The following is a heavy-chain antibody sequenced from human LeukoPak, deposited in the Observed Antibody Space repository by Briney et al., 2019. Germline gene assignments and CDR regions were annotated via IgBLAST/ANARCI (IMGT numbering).Heavy chain of an antibody. CDR1: GGSISSYY. CDR2: IYYSGST. J-gene: IGHJ6*03. V-gene: IGHV4-59*01. Sequence: SETLSLTCTASGGSISSYYWSWIRQPPGKGLEWIGYIYYSGSTNYNPSLKSRVTISVDTSKNQFSLKLSSVTAADTAVYYCARYLGVVMRRDYYMDVWGKGTTVTVSS. CDR3: ARYLGVVMRRDYYMDV. D-gene: IGHD3-3*01.